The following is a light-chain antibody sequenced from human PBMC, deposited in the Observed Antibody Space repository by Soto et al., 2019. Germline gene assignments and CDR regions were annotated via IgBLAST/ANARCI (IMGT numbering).Light chain of an antibody. Sequence: DIPMTQSPSSLSASVGDRVTITCRASEGIANHLAWYQQKPGKAPNLLIYAASTLQSGDPSRFSGSGFGTDFTLTISSLQPEDVATYYCHKYKSAPYTFGPGTKVDI. V-gene: IGKV1-27*01. CDR3: HKYKSAPYT. CDR2: AAS. CDR1: EGIANH. J-gene: IGKJ3*01.